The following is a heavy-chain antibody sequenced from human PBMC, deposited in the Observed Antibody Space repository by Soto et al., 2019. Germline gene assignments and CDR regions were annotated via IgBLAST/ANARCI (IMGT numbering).Heavy chain of an antibody. CDR2: IYTSGST. V-gene: IGHV4-4*07. Sequence: LSLTCTVSGGSISSYYWSWIRQPAGKGLEWIGRIYTSGSTNYNPSLKSRVTMSVDTSKNQFSLKLSSVTAAGTAVYYCARGYDCWSGQDYYYGMDVWGRGSTVTVSS. J-gene: IGHJ6*02. CDR3: ARGYDCWSGQDYYYGMDV. CDR1: GGSISSYY. D-gene: IGHD3-3*01.